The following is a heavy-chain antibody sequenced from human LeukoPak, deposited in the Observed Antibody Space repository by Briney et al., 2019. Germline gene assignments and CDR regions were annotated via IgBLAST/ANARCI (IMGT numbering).Heavy chain of an antibody. J-gene: IGHJ4*02. D-gene: IGHD3-22*01. CDR1: GFTFSSYA. V-gene: IGHV3-23*01. CDR2: ISGSDGNT. CDR3: AKSYYERSGSTRHVDY. Sequence: GGSLRLSCAASGFTFSSYAMHWVRQAPGKGLEWVSAISGSDGNTYHADSVKGRFSISRDNSKNTLYLQMNSLRAEDTAVYYCAKSYYERSGSTRHVDYWGQGTLVIVSS.